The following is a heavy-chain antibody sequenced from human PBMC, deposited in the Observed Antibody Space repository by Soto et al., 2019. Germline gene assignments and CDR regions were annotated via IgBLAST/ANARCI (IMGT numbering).Heavy chain of an antibody. J-gene: IGHJ5*02. Sequence: ASVEVSCKXSGYTFHTYGITWVRQAPGQGLEWMGWISTYNGNTEYVQKFQDRVTMTTDPSTRTAYMELRSLRSDDTAVFYCARKSSSSSWFDPWGQGTLVTVSS. CDR2: ISTYNGNT. CDR3: ARKSSSSSWFDP. D-gene: IGHD6-6*01. CDR1: GYTFHTYG. V-gene: IGHV1-18*01.